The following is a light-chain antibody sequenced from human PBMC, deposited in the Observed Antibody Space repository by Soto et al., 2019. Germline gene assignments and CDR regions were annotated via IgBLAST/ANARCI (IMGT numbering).Light chain of an antibody. Sequence: EIVMTQSPATLSVSPGERATLSCRASHSVSSNLAWYQQQPGQAPRLLIYDASTRATGIPDRFSGSGSGTDFTLTISRLEPEDFAVYYCQQYGSSRTFGQGTKVDIK. CDR1: HSVSSN. J-gene: IGKJ1*01. V-gene: IGKV3-20*01. CDR2: DAS. CDR3: QQYGSSRT.